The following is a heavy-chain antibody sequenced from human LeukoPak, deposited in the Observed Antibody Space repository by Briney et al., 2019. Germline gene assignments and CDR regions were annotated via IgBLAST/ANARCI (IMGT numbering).Heavy chain of an antibody. D-gene: IGHD3-10*01. CDR3: ARAPAMVRGPYYFDY. CDR1: GGTFSSYA. CDR2: IIPILGIA. J-gene: IGHJ4*02. Sequence: GASVKVSCKASGGTFSSYAISWVRQAPGQELEWMGRIIPILGIANYAQKFQGRVTITADKSMSTAYMELSSLRSEDTAVYYCARAPAMVRGPYYFDYWGQGTLVTVSS. V-gene: IGHV1-69*04.